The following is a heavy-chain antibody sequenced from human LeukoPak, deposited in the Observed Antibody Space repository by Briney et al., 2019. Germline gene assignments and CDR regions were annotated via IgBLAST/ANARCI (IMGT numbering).Heavy chain of an antibody. CDR3: ARDGYSSGWYSYYFDY. CDR2: IKQDGSEK. D-gene: IGHD6-19*01. V-gene: IGHV3-7*03. Sequence: GGSLRLSCAASGFTFSSYWMSWVRLAPGKGLEWVAIIKQDGSEKYYVDSVKGRFTISRDNAKNSLYLQMNSLRAEDTAVYYCARDGYSSGWYSYYFDYWGQGTLVTVSS. J-gene: IGHJ4*02. CDR1: GFTFSSYW.